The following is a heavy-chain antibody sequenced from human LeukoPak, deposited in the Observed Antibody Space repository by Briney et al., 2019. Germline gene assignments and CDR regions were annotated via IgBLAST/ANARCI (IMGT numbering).Heavy chain of an antibody. J-gene: IGHJ4*02. CDR3: ARGVLRYFDWLFMGYYFDY. CDR1: GGSFSDYF. Sequence: SETLSLTCTVYGGSFSDYFWSWIRQPPGKGLEWIGEINHTGSTDYNPSLKSRVTISVDTPKNQFSLKLSSVTAADTAVYYCARGVLRYFDWLFMGYYFDYWGQGTLVTVSS. D-gene: IGHD3-9*01. CDR2: INHTGST. V-gene: IGHV4-34*01.